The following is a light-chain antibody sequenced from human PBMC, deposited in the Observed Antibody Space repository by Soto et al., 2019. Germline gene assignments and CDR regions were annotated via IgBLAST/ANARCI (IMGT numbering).Light chain of an antibody. CDR1: QDINNS. CDR2: AAS. Sequence: DIQMTQSPSAMSASVGDRVTITCRATQDINNSLAWFQQKPGEVPKRLIYAASSLQSGVPSRFRGSGSGTEFTLTISSLQPEDFATYYCLQHNSYPRTFGQGTKVDIK. J-gene: IGKJ1*01. V-gene: IGKV1-17*03. CDR3: LQHNSYPRT.